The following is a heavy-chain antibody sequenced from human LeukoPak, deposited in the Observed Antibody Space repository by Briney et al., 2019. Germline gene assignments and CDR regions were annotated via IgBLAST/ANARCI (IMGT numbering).Heavy chain of an antibody. J-gene: IGHJ4*02. CDR3: ARVPSPRGYTYSDY. D-gene: IGHD5-18*01. Sequence: PGGSLRLSCAASGFTFSSYGMHWVRQAPGKGLEWVAVISYDGSNKYYADSVRGRFTISRDNSKNTLYLQMNSLRAEDTAVYYCARVPSPRGYTYSDYWGQGTLVTVSS. CDR1: GFTFSSYG. CDR2: ISYDGSNK. V-gene: IGHV3-30*03.